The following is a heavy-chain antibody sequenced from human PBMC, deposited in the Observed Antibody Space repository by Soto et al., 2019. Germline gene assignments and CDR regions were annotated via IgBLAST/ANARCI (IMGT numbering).Heavy chain of an antibody. J-gene: IGHJ6*02. D-gene: IGHD7-27*01. CDR2: IYNSGST. V-gene: IGHV4-59*01. CDR1: GGSIINYY. Sequence: SETLSLTCTISGGSIINYYWSWIRQPPGKGLEWIGYIYNSGSTNYNPSLKSRVTISVDTSKSQFSLKLSSVTAADTAVYYCARNWGATNHYYYGMDVWGQGTTVTVSS. CDR3: ARNWGATNHYYYGMDV.